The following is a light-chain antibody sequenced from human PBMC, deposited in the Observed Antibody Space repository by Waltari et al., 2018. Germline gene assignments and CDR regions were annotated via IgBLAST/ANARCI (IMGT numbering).Light chain of an antibody. Sequence: EIVLTQSPGTLSLSPGESATLSCRASQSVGSNYSAWYQQRPGQAPSLLIDGASSRATGIPDRFSGSGSGKDFTLSISRLEPEDFAVYYCQHYVRTWAFGQGTKVEIK. J-gene: IGKJ1*01. CDR3: QHYVRTWA. V-gene: IGKV3-20*01. CDR1: QSVGSNY. CDR2: GAS.